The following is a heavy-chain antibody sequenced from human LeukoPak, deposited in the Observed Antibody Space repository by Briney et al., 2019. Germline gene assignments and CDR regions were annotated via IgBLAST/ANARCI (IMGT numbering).Heavy chain of an antibody. CDR3: ARPARSGIYYPDAFEY. CDR1: GFTFSSYE. Sequence: GGSLRLSCAASGFTFSSYEMNWVRQAPGKGLEWVSYITSSGSTVYYADSVKGRFTISRDNARKSLYLQMNRLRAEDTAVYYCARPARSGIYYPDAFEYWGQGTMVTVSS. D-gene: IGHD3-10*01. J-gene: IGHJ3*01. CDR2: ITSSGSTV. V-gene: IGHV3-48*03.